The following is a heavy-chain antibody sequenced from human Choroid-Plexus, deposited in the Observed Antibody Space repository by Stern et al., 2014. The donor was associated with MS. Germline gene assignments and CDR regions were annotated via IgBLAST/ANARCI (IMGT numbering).Heavy chain of an antibody. J-gene: IGHJ5*02. V-gene: IGHV3-30*18. CDR1: GFTLGSCA. D-gene: IGHD2/OR15-2a*01. CDR2: VSYDGSNK. Sequence: VQLVESGGGVVQPGRPLRLSCVASGFTLGSCAMHWVRQAPGKGLEWVAGVSYDGSNKYDADSVKGRFPISRDNSQNTLYMQMSSLRPEDTAVYYCAKDRQYLTYFFDHWGQGSLVTVSS. CDR3: AKDRQYLTYFFDH.